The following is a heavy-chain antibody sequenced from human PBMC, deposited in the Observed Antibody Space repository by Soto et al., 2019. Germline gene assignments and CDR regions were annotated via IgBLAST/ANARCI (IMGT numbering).Heavy chain of an antibody. Sequence: QVQLQQWGAGLLKPSETLSLTCAVYGGSFSGYYWSWIRQPPGKGLEWIGEINHSGSTNYNPSLKSRVTISVDTSKNQFSLKLSSVTAADTAVYYCARGKRSDNLVDYWGQGTLVTVSS. CDR1: GGSFSGYY. D-gene: IGHD1-20*01. CDR3: ARGKRSDNLVDY. V-gene: IGHV4-34*01. J-gene: IGHJ4*02. CDR2: INHSGST.